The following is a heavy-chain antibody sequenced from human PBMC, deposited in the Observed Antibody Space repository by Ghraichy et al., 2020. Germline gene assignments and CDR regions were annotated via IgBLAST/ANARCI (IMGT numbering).Heavy chain of an antibody. CDR3: AKDPQEAVAGKDY. D-gene: IGHD6-19*01. CDR1: GFTFSSYG. V-gene: IGHV3-30*02. Sequence: GGSLRLSCAASGFTFSSYGMHWVRQAPGKGLEWVAFIRYDGSNKYYADSVKGRFTISRDNSKNTLYLQMNSLRAEDTAVYYCAKDPQEAVAGKDYWGQGTLVTVSS. J-gene: IGHJ4*02. CDR2: IRYDGSNK.